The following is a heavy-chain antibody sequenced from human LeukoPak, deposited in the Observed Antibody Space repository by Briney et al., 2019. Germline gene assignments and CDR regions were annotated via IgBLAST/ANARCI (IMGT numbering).Heavy chain of an antibody. V-gene: IGHV4-39*07. Sequence: KTSETLSLTCTVSGGSIRSSYYYWGWIRQPPGKGLEWIGYIYHSGSTYYNPSLKSRVTISVDRSKNQFSLKLSSVTAADTAVYYCARGRDYYGSRVPHWYFDLWGRGTLVTVSS. CDR1: GGSIRSSYYY. J-gene: IGHJ2*01. D-gene: IGHD3-10*01. CDR3: ARGRDYYGSRVPHWYFDL. CDR2: IYHSGST.